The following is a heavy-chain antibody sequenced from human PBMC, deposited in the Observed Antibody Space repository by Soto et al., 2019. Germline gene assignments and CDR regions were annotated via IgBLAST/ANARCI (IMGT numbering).Heavy chain of an antibody. CDR2: IWHDGKNK. Sequence: QVQVVESGGGVVQPGRSLRLSCVASGFTFSNFGMHWVRQAPGKGLEWVAVIWHDGKNKYYADSAEGRFTVSRDNSKNTLFLQMNSLTAENTAVYECARDPGQDEAMDYWGQGTLVTVSA. J-gene: IGHJ4*02. CDR1: GFTFSNFG. V-gene: IGHV3-33*02. CDR3: ARDPGQDEAMDY.